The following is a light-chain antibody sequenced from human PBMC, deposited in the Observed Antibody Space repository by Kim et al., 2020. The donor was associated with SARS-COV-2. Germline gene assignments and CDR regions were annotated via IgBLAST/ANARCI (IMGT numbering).Light chain of an antibody. Sequence: VTIPCTGSGSNIGAGYDVRWYQQLPGTAPKLLIYGTSNRPSGVPDRFSGSKSGTSASLAITGLQAEDEADYYCQSYDSSLSGSTVFGGGTQLTVL. CDR2: GTS. CDR3: QSYDSSLSGSTV. CDR1: GSNIGAGYD. J-gene: IGLJ2*01. V-gene: IGLV1-40*01.